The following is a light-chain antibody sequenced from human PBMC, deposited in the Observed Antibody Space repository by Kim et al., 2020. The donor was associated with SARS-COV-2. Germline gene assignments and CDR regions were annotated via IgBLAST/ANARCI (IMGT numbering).Light chain of an antibody. CDR2: EVS. Sequence: GQSITISCTGTSNDVGSYNLVSWYQQHPGKAPKLMIYEVSNRPSGVSNRFSGSKSGNTASLTISGLQAEDEADYYCCSYAGSSTFVFGGGTKLTVL. V-gene: IGLV2-23*02. CDR3: CSYAGSSTFV. CDR1: SNDVGSYNL. J-gene: IGLJ3*02.